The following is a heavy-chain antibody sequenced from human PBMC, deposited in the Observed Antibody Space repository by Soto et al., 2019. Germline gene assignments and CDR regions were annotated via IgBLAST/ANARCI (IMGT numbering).Heavy chain of an antibody. J-gene: IGHJ5*02. Sequence: SDTLSLTFTVSGGSISSVDYYWSWIRQPPGKGVEGIGYIYYSGSTYYNPSLKSRVTISVDTSKNQFSLKLSYVTAADTAVYYCARETPCGSGGSCYSAWFDXWGQGTLVTVSX. CDR1: GGSISSVDYY. D-gene: IGHD2-15*01. CDR3: ARETPCGSGGSCYSAWFDX. V-gene: IGHV4-30-4*02. CDR2: IYYSGST.